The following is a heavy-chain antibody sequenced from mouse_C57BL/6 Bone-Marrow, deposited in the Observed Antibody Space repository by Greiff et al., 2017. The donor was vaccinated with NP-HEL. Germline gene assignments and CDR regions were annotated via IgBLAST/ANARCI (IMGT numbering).Heavy chain of an antibody. J-gene: IGHJ2*01. D-gene: IGHD1-1*01. Sequence: EVQVVESGEGLVKPGGSLKLSCAASGFTFSSYAMSWVRQTPEKRLEWVAYISSGGDYIYYADTVKGRFTISRDNARNTLYLQMSSLKSEDTAMYYCTRDQEAITTVVAPFDYWGQGTTLTVSS. V-gene: IGHV5-9-1*02. CDR3: TRDQEAITTVVAPFDY. CDR1: GFTFSSYA. CDR2: ISSGGDYI.